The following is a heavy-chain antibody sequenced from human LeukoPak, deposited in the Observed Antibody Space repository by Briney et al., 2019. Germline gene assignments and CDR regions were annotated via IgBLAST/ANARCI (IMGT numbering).Heavy chain of an antibody. CDR1: GFTFNTYW. J-gene: IGHJ4*02. D-gene: IGHD3-22*01. V-gene: IGHV3-7*01. Sequence: GGSLRLSCAASGFTFNTYWMSWVRQAPGRGLGWVANIKQDGSEKYYVDSVKGRFTISRDNAKNSLYLQMNSLRAEDTAVYYCARRVGYYDSSGHRDWGQGTLVTVSS. CDR3: ARRVGYYDSSGHRD. CDR2: IKQDGSEK.